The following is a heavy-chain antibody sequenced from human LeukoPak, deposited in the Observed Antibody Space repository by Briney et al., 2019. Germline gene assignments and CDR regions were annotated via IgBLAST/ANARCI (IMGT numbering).Heavy chain of an antibody. D-gene: IGHD3-10*01. CDR2: IIPIFGTA. V-gene: IGHV1-69*05. CDR3: ARTYDDYYGSGSYYHAFDI. CDR1: GGTFSSYA. Sequence: ASVKVSCKASGGTFSSYAISWVRQAPGQGLEWMGGIIPIFGTANYAQKFQGRVTITRDTSASTAYMELSSLRSEDTAVYYCARTYDDYYGSGSYYHAFDIWGQGTMVTVSS. J-gene: IGHJ3*02.